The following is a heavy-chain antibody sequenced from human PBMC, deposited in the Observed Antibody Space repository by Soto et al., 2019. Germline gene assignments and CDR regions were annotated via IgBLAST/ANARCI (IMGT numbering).Heavy chain of an antibody. J-gene: IGHJ4*02. CDR1: GFTFSSYA. V-gene: IGHV3-23*01. CDR3: AKVIWYSSGWADY. D-gene: IGHD6-19*01. CDR2: ISGSDGST. Sequence: GGSLRLSCAASGFTFSSYAMSWVRQAPGKGLEWVSAISGSDGSTYYADSVKGRFTISRDNSKNTLYLQMNSLRAEDTAVYYCAKVIWYSSGWADYWGQGTLVTVSS.